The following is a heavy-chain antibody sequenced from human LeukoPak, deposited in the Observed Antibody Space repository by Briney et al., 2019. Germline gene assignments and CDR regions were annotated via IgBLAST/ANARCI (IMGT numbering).Heavy chain of an antibody. CDR3: TIMHGYYDGSGYWVQ. CDR2: ITPNADRT. Sequence: GGSLRLSYAASGFTFGSYGMSWVRQAPGKGLEWVSFITPNADRTSYADSVKGRFTISRDNARDTLYMQMNSLRDEDTALYYCTIMHGYYDGSGYWVQWGQGTLVTVSS. J-gene: IGHJ4*02. V-gene: IGHV3-23*01. D-gene: IGHD3-22*01. CDR1: GFTFGSYG.